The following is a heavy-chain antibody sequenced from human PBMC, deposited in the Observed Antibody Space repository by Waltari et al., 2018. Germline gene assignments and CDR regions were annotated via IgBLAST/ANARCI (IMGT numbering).Heavy chain of an antibody. CDR2: INHSGST. D-gene: IGHD2-2*01. J-gene: IGHJ5*02. CDR3: AREPHRVVPAATGWFDP. CDR1: GGSFSGYY. V-gene: IGHV4-34*01. Sequence: QVQLQQWGAGLLKPSETLSLTCAVSGGSFSGYYWSWIRQPPGKGLEWIGEINHSGSTNYNPSLKSRVTISVDTSKNQFSLKLSSVTAADTAVYYCAREPHRVVPAATGWFDPWGQGTLVTVSS.